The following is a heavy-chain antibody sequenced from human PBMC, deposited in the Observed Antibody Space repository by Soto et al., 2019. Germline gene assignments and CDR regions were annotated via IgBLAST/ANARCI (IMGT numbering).Heavy chain of an antibody. Sequence: QVQLVQSGAEVKKPGASVKVSCKASGYTFTNYGISWVRQAPGQGLEWMGWIKPYNGNTKYAQKLQGRVTMTTDTSTSTAYMELRSLRSDDTAVYYCARYDYGSDQYYGMDVWGQGTTVTGSS. CDR3: ARYDYGSDQYYGMDV. D-gene: IGHD3-10*01. CDR2: IKPYNGNT. V-gene: IGHV1-18*01. CDR1: GYTFTNYG. J-gene: IGHJ6*02.